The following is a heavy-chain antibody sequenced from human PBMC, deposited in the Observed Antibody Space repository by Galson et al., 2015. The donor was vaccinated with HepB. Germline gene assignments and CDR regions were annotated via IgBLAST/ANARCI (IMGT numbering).Heavy chain of an antibody. D-gene: IGHD1-26*01. J-gene: IGHJ4*02. Sequence: SVKVSCKVSGYTLTELSMHWVRQAPGKGLEWMGGFDPEDGETIYAQKFQGRVTMTEDTSTDTAYMELSSLRSEDTAVYYCATDLTVGATGLHNYWGQGTLVTVSS. CDR3: ATDLTVGATGLHNY. CDR1: GYTLTELS. CDR2: FDPEDGET. V-gene: IGHV1-24*01.